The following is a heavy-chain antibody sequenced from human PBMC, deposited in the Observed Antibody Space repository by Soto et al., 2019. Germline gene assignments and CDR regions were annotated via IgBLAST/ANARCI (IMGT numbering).Heavy chain of an antibody. CDR3: AGSSGGPADYYYYGMDV. V-gene: IGHV5-51*01. CDR2: IYPGDSDT. D-gene: IGHD6-19*01. CDR1: GYSFTSYW. Sequence: GESLKISCKGSGYSFTSYWIGWVRQMPGKGLEWMGIIYPGDSDTRYSPSFQGQVTISADKSISTAYLQWSSLKASDIAMYYCAGSSGGPADYYYYGMDVWGQGTTVTVSS. J-gene: IGHJ6*02.